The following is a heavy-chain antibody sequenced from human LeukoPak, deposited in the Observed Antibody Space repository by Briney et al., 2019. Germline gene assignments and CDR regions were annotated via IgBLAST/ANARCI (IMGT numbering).Heavy chain of an antibody. CDR2: INHSGST. Sequence: PSETLSLTCTVSGGSISSYYWSWIRQPPGKGLEWIGEINHSGSTNYNPSLKSRVTISVDTSKNQFSLKLSSVTAADTAVYYCVRASSSRPFDYWGQGTLVTVSS. CDR3: VRASSSRPFDY. V-gene: IGHV4-34*01. CDR1: GGSISSYY. J-gene: IGHJ4*02. D-gene: IGHD6-13*01.